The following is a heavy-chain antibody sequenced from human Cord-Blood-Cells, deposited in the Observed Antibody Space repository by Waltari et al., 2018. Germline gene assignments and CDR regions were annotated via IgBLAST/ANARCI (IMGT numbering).Heavy chain of an antibody. CDR2: MNPNSGNT. J-gene: IGHJ6*03. Sequence: QAQLLHSGPEVKKPGASVTVSCKASGYTFTSYDINCVRQATGQGLEWMGWMNPNSGNTGYAQKFQGRVTITRNTSISTAYMELSSLRSEDTAVYYCARGLGGYDYYYYMDVWGKGTTVTVSS. CDR3: ARGLGGYDYYYYMDV. CDR1: GYTFTSYD. D-gene: IGHD2-15*01. V-gene: IGHV1-8*03.